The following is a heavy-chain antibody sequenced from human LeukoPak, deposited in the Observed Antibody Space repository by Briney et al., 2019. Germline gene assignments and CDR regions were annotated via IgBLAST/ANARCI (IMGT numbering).Heavy chain of an antibody. CDR3: AKLREEISGYFDY. CDR1: GFTVSSYS. CDR2: ISSSSSYI. V-gene: IGHV3-21*04. D-gene: IGHD3-16*01. J-gene: IGHJ4*02. Sequence: GGSLRLSCAASGFTVSSYSMHWVRQAPGKGLEWVSSISSSSSYIYYADSVEGRFTISRDNAKNSLFLQMNSLRAEDTAVYYCAKLREEISGYFDYWGQGTLVTVSS.